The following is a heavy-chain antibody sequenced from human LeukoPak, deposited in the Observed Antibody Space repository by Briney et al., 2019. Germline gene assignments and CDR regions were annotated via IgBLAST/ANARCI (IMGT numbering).Heavy chain of an antibody. CDR1: GGSISSYY. CDR3: ARVGRLYYDSSGYYFDY. V-gene: IGHV4-59*01. CDR2: IYYSGST. J-gene: IGHJ4*02. D-gene: IGHD3-22*01. Sequence: SETLSLTCTVSGGSISSYYWSWIRQPPGKGLEWIGYIYYSGSTNYNPSLKSRVTISVDTSKNQFSLKLSSVTAADTAVYYCARVGRLYYDSSGYYFDYWGQGTLVTVSS.